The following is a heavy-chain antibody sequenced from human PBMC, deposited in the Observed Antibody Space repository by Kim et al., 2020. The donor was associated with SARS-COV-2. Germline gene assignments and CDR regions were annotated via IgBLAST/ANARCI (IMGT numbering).Heavy chain of an antibody. CDR3: ARGDMIVWYY. D-gene: IGHD3-22*01. Sequence: SETLSLTCAVYGGSFSGYYWSWIRQPPGKGLEWIGEINHSGSTNYNPSLKSRVTISVDTSKNQFSLKLSSVTAADTAVYYCARGDMIVWYYWGQGTLVTVSS. CDR1: GGSFSGYY. J-gene: IGHJ4*02. V-gene: IGHV4-34*01. CDR2: INHSGST.